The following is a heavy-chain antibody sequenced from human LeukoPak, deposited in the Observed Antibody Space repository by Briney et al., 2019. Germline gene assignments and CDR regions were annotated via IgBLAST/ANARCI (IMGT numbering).Heavy chain of an antibody. V-gene: IGHV4-31*03. CDR2: IYYSGST. J-gene: IGHJ6*02. CDR3: ARGKVYYYYGMDV. Sequence: PSQTLSLTCSVSGRSMNIGRYYCPSIRQHPAKVLEWIGYIYYSGSTYYNPSLKSRVTISVDTSKNQFSLKLSSVTAADTAVYYCARGKVYYYYGMDVWGQGTTVTVSS. CDR1: GRSMNIGRYY.